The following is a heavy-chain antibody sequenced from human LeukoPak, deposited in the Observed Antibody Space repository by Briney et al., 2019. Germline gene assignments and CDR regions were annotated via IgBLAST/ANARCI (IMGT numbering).Heavy chain of an antibody. CDR3: AKGSRNSRPYYFDF. CDR2: LTGSGDDT. D-gene: IGHD6-19*01. J-gene: IGHJ4*02. Sequence: GGSLRLSCAASVFTFNKYAMSWGRQAPGKVREWGSALTGSGDDTYHADSVESGVTIPRDNSKSTLYVQKNSLRAEDTALYYCAKGSRNSRPYYFDFWGQGPLVTVSS. CDR1: VFTFNKYA. V-gene: IGHV3-23*01.